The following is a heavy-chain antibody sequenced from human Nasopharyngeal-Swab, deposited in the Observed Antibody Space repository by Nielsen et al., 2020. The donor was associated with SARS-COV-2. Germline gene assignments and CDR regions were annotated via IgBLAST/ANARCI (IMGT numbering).Heavy chain of an antibody. CDR3: ARSPSPHITMIVVVTHWYFDL. D-gene: IGHD3-22*01. CDR1: GGSISSGGYY. CDR2: IYYSGST. V-gene: IGHV4-31*03. J-gene: IGHJ2*01. Sequence: SETLSLTRTVSGGSISSGGYYWSWIRQHPGKGLEWIGYIYYSGSTYYNPSLKSRVTISVDTSKNQFSLKLSSVTAADTAVYYCARSPSPHITMIVVVTHWYFDLWGRGTLVTVSS.